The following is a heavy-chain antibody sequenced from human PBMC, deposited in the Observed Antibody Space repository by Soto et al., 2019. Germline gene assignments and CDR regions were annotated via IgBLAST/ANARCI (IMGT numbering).Heavy chain of an antibody. J-gene: IGHJ4*03. D-gene: IGHD3-16*02. CDR3: ARLSSGAF. CDR2: INHIGTT. CDR1: GGPLSGFY. V-gene: IGHV4-34*02. Sequence: QVQLQHWGAGLLKPSETLSLTCAGYGGPLSGFYWSWIRQPPGKGLEWTGKINHIGTTNYNPALKSRVTISVDTYKSQFSQRLSSVTAADTAMYYCARLSSGAFWGPGTPVTVSS.